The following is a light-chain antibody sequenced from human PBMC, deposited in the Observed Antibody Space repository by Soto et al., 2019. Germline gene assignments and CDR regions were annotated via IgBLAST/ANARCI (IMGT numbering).Light chain of an antibody. CDR1: QSVSSSY. Sequence: EIVLTQSPGTLSLSPGERATLSCRASQSVSSSYLAWYQQKPGQAPRLLIYGASNRATGIPDTFRGSGSGTDFTLTISSLEPEDFAIYYCQQYGSSPYTVGQGTKLEIK. CDR3: QQYGSSPYT. V-gene: IGKV3-20*01. J-gene: IGKJ2*01. CDR2: GAS.